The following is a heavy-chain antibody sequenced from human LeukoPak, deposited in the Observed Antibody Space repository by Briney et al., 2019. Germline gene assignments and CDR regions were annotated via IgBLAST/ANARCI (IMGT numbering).Heavy chain of an antibody. CDR1: GFTFSNYA. D-gene: IGHD3-22*01. Sequence: GGSLRLSCAASGFTFSNYAMSWVRQAPGKGLEWVSSINNVGSHIYYAGSVRGRFTISRDNAKNLLYLQMDSLRAEDTAVYYCAKDYGYYYDTSGPDYWGQGSLVTVSS. CDR3: AKDYGYYYDTSGPDY. CDR2: INNVGSHI. J-gene: IGHJ4*02. V-gene: IGHV3-21*01.